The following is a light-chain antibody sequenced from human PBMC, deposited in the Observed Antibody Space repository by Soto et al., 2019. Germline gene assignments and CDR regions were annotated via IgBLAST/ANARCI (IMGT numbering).Light chain of an antibody. CDR1: QSVSGTY. Sequence: VLKQTPATLSVSPVALGTLSCRASQSVSGTYFAWYQQKPGQGPRLLIYAASTRATGIPDRFSGSGSGINFTLTISRLEPEDFAVYYCQQYARSHSFGQGTGLEIK. CDR3: QQYARSHS. J-gene: IGKJ5*01. CDR2: AAS. V-gene: IGKV3-20*01.